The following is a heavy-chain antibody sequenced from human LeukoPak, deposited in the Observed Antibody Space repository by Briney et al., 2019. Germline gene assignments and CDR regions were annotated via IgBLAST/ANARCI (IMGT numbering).Heavy chain of an antibody. V-gene: IGHV3-74*01. CDR1: GFTFSSYW. J-gene: IGHJ4*02. CDR3: ASVGKAGQDYY. Sequence: GGSLRLSCAASGFTFSSYWMHWVRQAPGKGLVWVSRINSDGSTTTYADSVKGRFTISRDNAKNTLYLQMNSLRAEDTAVYYCASVGKAGQDYYWGQGTLVTVSS. CDR2: INSDGSTT. D-gene: IGHD2-15*01.